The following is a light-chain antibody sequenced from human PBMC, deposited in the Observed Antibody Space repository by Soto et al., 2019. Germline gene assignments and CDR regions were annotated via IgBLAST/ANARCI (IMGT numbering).Light chain of an antibody. CDR2: DVS. V-gene: IGLV2-14*03. CDR1: SSDVGGYNY. Sequence: HSALTQPASVSGSPGQSITISCTGTSSDVGGYNYVSWYQQHPGRAPQLMIYDVSHRPSGVSNRFSGSRSGNTASLTISGLQAEDEADYYCSSSATSTTVLFGGGTKLTVL. CDR3: SSSATSTTVL. J-gene: IGLJ2*01.